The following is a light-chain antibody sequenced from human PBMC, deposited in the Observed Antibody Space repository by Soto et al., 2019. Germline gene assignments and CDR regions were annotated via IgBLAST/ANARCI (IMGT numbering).Light chain of an antibody. CDR2: AAS. V-gene: IGKV1-39*01. CDR3: QQSYTYTRT. CDR1: QSISSY. J-gene: IGKJ1*01. Sequence: DIQMTQSPSSLSASVGDRVTITCRASQSISSYLNWYQQKPGKAPKLLIYAASSLQSGVPSRFRGSGSGADFTLTISSLQPEDFATYYCQQSYTYTRTFGQGTKVDIK.